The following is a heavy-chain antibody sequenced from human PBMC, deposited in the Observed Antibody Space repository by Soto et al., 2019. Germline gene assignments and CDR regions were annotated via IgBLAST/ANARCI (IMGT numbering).Heavy chain of an antibody. V-gene: IGHV4-59*08. Sequence: QVQLQESGPGLVKPSETLSLTCTVSGGSITNYYCSWFRQPPGKGLEWIGYINYDGYSAYNLSLKGRVTLSMDASKTRFSLMLESVTATDTAVYYCARHGFGPLHGLGDVWGPGTTVIVSS. D-gene: IGHD3-10*01. CDR2: INYDGYS. J-gene: IGHJ6*02. CDR1: GGSITNYY. CDR3: ARHGFGPLHGLGDV.